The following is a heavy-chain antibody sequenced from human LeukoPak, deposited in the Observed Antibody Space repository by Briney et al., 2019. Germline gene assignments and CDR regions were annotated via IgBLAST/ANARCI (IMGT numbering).Heavy chain of an antibody. CDR2: IYPDDSDT. Sequence: GESLKISCKASGYSFRTYWIGWVRQMPGKGLEWMGIIYPDDSDTRYSPSFQGQVTISADKSISSAYLQWRSLKASDTAMYYCARLVGITTFVDYWGQGTLVIVSS. CDR1: GYSFRTYW. D-gene: IGHD3-16*01. V-gene: IGHV5-51*01. CDR3: ARLVGITTFVDY. J-gene: IGHJ4*02.